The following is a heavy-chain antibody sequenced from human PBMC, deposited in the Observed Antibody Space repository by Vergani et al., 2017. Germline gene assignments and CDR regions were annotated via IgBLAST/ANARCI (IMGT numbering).Heavy chain of an antibody. CDR2: TWYDGNNK. Sequence: QVQLVESGGGVVQPGRSLRLSCAASGFTFNKYGMHWVRQAPGKGLEWVAVTWYDGNNKQYADSVKGRFTISRDNSKSTMYLQMNSLRDEDTGVYYCARGGSSSWYCDYWGQGTLVTVSS. V-gene: IGHV3-33*01. J-gene: IGHJ4*02. CDR1: GFTFNKYG. D-gene: IGHD6-13*01. CDR3: ARGGSSSWYCDY.